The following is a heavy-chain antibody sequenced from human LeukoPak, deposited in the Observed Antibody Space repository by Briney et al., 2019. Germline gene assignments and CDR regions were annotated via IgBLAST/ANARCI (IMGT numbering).Heavy chain of an antibody. CDR3: ARDPYILDAA. Sequence: QAGGSLRLSCTASGLSISGYWMHWVARAPGKGLEWLSLINSVGSGTDYADSVKGRFTVSRDNGKNTVYLRMSSLRAEDTAVYYCARDPYILDAAWGQGTLVTVSS. CDR2: INSVGSGT. J-gene: IGHJ5*02. CDR1: GLSISGYW. D-gene: IGHD3-16*01. V-gene: IGHV3-74*01.